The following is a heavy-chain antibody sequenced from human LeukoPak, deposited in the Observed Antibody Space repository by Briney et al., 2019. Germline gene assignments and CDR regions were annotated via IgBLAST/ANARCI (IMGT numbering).Heavy chain of an antibody. V-gene: IGHV4-31*03. CDR3: ARGTSYYYYGMDV. CDR2: IYYSGST. J-gene: IGHJ6*02. Sequence: SETLSLTCTVSGGSISSGGYSWSWIRQHPGKGLGWIGYIYYSGSTYYNPSLKSRVTISVDTSKNQFSLKLSSVTAADTAVYYCARGTSYYYYGMDVWGQGTTVAVSS. CDR1: GGSISSGGYS. D-gene: IGHD1-1*01.